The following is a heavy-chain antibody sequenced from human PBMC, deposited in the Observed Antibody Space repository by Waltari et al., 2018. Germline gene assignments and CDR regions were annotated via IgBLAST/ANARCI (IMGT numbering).Heavy chain of an antibody. Sequence: QVQLVQSGAEVKKPGASVKVSCKVSGYTLTELSIPWVLQAPGKGLEWMGGFDPEDGETIYEQKFQGRVTMTEDTSTDTAYMELSSLRSEDTAVYYCAAVPYSSSWYDRDYWGQGTLVTVSS. D-gene: IGHD6-13*01. CDR1: GYTLTELS. CDR2: FDPEDGET. V-gene: IGHV1-24*01. CDR3: AAVPYSSSWYDRDY. J-gene: IGHJ4*02.